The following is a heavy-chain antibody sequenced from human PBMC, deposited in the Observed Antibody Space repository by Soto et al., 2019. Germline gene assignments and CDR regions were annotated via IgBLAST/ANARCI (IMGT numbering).Heavy chain of an antibody. CDR2: IFDSGNA. D-gene: IGHD4-4*01. CDR3: ARHRRTTVAKFYFDN. J-gene: IGHJ4*02. CDR1: GGSINSYC. Sequence: QVQLQESGPGLVKPSETLSLTCTVSGGSINSYCWGWIRQPPGKGLEWIAYIFDSGNANYNPSLKSRVTISVDTSKNQFSLKLTSVTAADTAVYYCARHRRTTVAKFYFDNWGLGALVTVSS. V-gene: IGHV4-59*08.